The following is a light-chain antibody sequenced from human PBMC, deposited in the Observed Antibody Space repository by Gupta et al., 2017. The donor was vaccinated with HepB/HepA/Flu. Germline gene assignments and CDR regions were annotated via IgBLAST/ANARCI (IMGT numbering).Light chain of an antibody. J-gene: IGKJ5*01. Sequence: EIVMTQSPATLSVSPGESATLPCRASRSVTSKLAWYQQKPGQPPRLLIYGASARATGIPARFSGSGSGTDFTLTISSLQSEDVAVYHCQQYNAWPLTFGQGTRLEIK. CDR3: QQYNAWPLT. CDR2: GAS. V-gene: IGKV3-15*01. CDR1: RSVTSK.